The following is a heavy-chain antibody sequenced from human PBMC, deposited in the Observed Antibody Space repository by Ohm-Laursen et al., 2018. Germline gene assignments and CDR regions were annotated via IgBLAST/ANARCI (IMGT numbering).Heavy chain of an antibody. CDR2: IYYSGST. Sequence: SQTLSLTCTVSGGSISSYYWSWIRQPPGKGLEWIGYIYYSGSTYYNPSLKSLVTISVDTSKNQFSLKLSSVTAADTAVYYCAREAVTTRGSWFDPWGQGTLVTVSS. D-gene: IGHD4-17*01. J-gene: IGHJ5*02. V-gene: IGHV4-59*12. CDR3: AREAVTTRGSWFDP. CDR1: GGSISSYY.